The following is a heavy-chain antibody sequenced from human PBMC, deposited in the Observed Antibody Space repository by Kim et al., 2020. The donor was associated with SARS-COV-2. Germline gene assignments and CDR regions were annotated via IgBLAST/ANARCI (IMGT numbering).Heavy chain of an antibody. D-gene: IGHD3-22*01. CDR2: ISYDGSNK. J-gene: IGHJ4*02. CDR3: ARDSYYDSSGYRGLDY. Sequence: GGSLRLSCAASGFTFSSYAMHWVRQAPGKGLEWVAVISYDGSNKYYADSVKGRFTISRDNSKNTLYLQMNSLRAEDTAVYYCARDSYYDSSGYRGLDYWGQGTLVTVSS. V-gene: IGHV3-30-3*01. CDR1: GFTFSSYA.